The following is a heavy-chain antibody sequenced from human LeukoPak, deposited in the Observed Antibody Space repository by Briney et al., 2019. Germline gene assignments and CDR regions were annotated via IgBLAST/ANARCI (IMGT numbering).Heavy chain of an antibody. D-gene: IGHD4-17*01. J-gene: IGHJ3*02. Sequence: ASETLSLTCAVYGGSFSGYYWTWIRQPPGKGLEWIGEINPSGSTNYNPSLKSRLTISGDTSKNQFSLRVSSVTAADTAVYYCARTFGDYGDYDAFDIWGQGTMVTVSS. CDR1: GGSFSGYY. CDR3: ARTFGDYGDYDAFDI. CDR2: INPSGST. V-gene: IGHV4-34*01.